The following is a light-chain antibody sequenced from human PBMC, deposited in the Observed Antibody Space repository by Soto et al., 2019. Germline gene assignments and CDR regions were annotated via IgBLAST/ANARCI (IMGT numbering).Light chain of an antibody. J-gene: IGKJ4*01. CDR1: RSISSW. Sequence: DIQMTQSPSTLSASVGDRVTITCRASRSISSWLAWYQQKPGKAPKLLIYKASSLESGVPSRFSGSGSGTEFTLTISSLQPYDFATYYCQQYNSYTLTFGGGTKVQIK. CDR2: KAS. CDR3: QQYNSYTLT. V-gene: IGKV1-5*03.